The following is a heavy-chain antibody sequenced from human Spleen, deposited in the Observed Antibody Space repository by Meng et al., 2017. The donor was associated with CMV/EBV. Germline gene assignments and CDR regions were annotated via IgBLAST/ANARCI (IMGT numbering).Heavy chain of an antibody. J-gene: IGHJ6*02. CDR2: INPNNGVT. D-gene: IGHD3-3*01. CDR1: GYTFTDYY. CDR3: ARGGVGYYYYDMDV. V-gene: IGHV1-2*02. Sequence: ASVKVSCKASGYTFTDYYIHWVRQAPGQGLEWMGWINPNNGVTVYAQKFQGRVTMTRDTSISTAYMELSRLNPDDTAVYYCARGGVGYYYYDMDVWGQGTTVTVSS.